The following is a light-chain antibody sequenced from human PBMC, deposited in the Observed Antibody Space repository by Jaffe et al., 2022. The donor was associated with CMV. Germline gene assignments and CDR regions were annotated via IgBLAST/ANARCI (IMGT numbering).Light chain of an antibody. Sequence: EIVLTQSPGTLSLSPGERATLSCRASQSVSSSYLAWYQQKPGQAPRLLIYDASNRATGIPDRFSGSGSGTDFTLIISRLEPEDFAVYYCQEYGTSPTLTFGGGTKVEIK. CDR3: QEYGTSPTLT. CDR1: QSVSSSY. J-gene: IGKJ4*01. CDR2: DAS. V-gene: IGKV3-20*01.